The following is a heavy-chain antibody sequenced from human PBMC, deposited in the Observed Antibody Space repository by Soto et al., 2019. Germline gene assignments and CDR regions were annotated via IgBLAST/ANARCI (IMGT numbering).Heavy chain of an antibody. Sequence: PGRSLILSCAASGFTFSSYSMNWVRQAPGKWLEWVSYISSSSSTIYYADSVKGRFTISRDNAKNSLYLHMSSLRDDDTAVYYCARGDCSGGSCYGIDVWGRGTTVTVSS. V-gene: IGHV3-48*02. CDR1: GFTFSSYS. D-gene: IGHD2-15*01. CDR2: ISSSSSTI. J-gene: IGHJ6*02. CDR3: ARGDCSGGSCYGIDV.